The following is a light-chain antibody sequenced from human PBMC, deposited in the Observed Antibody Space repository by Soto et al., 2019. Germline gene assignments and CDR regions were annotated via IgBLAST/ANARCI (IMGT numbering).Light chain of an antibody. J-gene: IGKJ1*01. CDR3: QQYNNWPRT. V-gene: IGKV1-5*01. CDR1: QSISDY. CDR2: DAS. Sequence: DIQMTQSPSTLFASVGDRVIVTCRASQSISDYLAWYQQKPGKAPKLLIYDASNLESGVPSTFSGSGSGTEFTLTISSLQPDDFAVYYCQQYNNWPRTFGQGTKVDIK.